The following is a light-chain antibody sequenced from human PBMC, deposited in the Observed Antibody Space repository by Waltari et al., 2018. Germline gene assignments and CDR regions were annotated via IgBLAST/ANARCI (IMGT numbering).Light chain of an antibody. CDR3: QNHERLPAT. CDR2: AAS. Sequence: EVVLTQSPGTLSLSPGERATLSCRASQSVSKYLAWYQQRPGQAPRLLIYAASTRATGIPDGFSGSWSGTDFSLTISRLGPEDFAVYYCQNHERLPATFGQGTKVEIK. CDR1: QSVSKY. J-gene: IGKJ1*01. V-gene: IGKV3-20*01.